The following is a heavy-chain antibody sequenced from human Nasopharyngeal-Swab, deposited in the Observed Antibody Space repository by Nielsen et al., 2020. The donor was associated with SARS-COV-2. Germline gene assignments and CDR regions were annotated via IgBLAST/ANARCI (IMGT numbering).Heavy chain of an antibody. CDR1: GFTFSSFG. CDR3: ARNLLRFVALDY. D-gene: IGHD3-3*01. CDR2: IAHDASNE. V-gene: IGHV3-30*03. J-gene: IGHJ4*02. Sequence: GGSLRLSCAASGFTFSSFGMHWVRQAPGKGLEWVAFIAHDASNEYYGDSVKGRFTISRDNSKNSLYLQMNSLRAEDTAVYYCARNLLRFVALDYWGQGTLVTVSS.